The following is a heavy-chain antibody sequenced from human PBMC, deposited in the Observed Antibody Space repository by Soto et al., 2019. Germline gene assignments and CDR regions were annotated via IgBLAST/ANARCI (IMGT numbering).Heavy chain of an antibody. CDR1: GYNFNQYY. V-gene: IGHV1-46*02. CDR2: INLRGGTT. Sequence: QVQLMQSGAEVRKPGASVRLSCETSGYNFNQYYIHWVRQAPGQGLEMMGIINLRGGTTEYAHKFRGRVTVTGDPSTKTAYMELRSLRSEDTAMYFCARGPEDSDVPRWDYWGQGTLVTVSS. J-gene: IGHJ4*02. CDR3: ARGPEDSDVPRWDY. D-gene: IGHD1-26*01.